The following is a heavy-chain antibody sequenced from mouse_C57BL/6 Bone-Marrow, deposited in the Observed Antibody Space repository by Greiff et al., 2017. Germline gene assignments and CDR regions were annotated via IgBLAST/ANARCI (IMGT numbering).Heavy chain of an antibody. CDR1: GYSITSGYY. Sequence: EVKLMESGPGLVKPSQSLSLTCSVTGYSITSGYYWNWIRQFPGNKLEWMGYISYDGSNNYNPSLKNRISITRDTSKNQFFLKLNSVTTEDTATYYCARNHYYGTRFDYWGQGTTLTVSS. D-gene: IGHD1-1*01. V-gene: IGHV3-6*01. CDR3: ARNHYYGTRFDY. J-gene: IGHJ2*01. CDR2: ISYDGSN.